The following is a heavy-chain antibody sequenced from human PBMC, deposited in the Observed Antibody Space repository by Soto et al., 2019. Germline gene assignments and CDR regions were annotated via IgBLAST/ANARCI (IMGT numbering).Heavy chain of an antibody. D-gene: IGHD3-22*01. J-gene: IGHJ4*02. Sequence: SETLSLTCAVSGGSIRSNNWWSWVRQPPGKGLEWIGEIFHGGSTYYNPSLKTRVTMSVDKSKNQFSLKLNSVTAADTAVYYCARVRREYDNSGPVDYWGQGTLVTVSS. CDR2: IFHGGST. CDR3: ARVRREYDNSGPVDY. CDR1: GGSIRSNNW. V-gene: IGHV4-4*02.